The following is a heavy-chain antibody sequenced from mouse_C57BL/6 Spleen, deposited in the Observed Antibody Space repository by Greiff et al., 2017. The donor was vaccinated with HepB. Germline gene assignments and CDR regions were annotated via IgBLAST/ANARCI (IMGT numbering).Heavy chain of an antibody. J-gene: IGHJ3*01. CDR3: TRYDGSSSAWFAY. D-gene: IGHD1-1*01. Sequence: VKLLESGAELVRPGASVTLSCKASGYTFTDYEMHWVKQTPVHGLEWIGAIDPETGGTAYNQKFKGKAILTADKSSSTAYMELRSLTSEDSAVYYCTRYDGSSSAWFAYWGQGTLVTVSA. CDR2: IDPETGGT. CDR1: GYTFTDYE. V-gene: IGHV1-15*01.